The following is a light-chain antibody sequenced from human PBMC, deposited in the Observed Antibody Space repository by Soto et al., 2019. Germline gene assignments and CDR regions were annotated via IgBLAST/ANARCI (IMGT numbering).Light chain of an antibody. CDR2: DAS. V-gene: IGKV1-5*01. CDR1: QSIGSW. J-gene: IGKJ1*01. CDR3: QQYNSYPRT. Sequence: DIQMTQSPSTLSASVGDRVTITCRASQSIGSWLAWYQQISGRAPNLLIYDASSLESGVPLRFSGSGSGTEFTLTINSLQPDDFATYYCQQYNSYPRTFGQGTKVDIK.